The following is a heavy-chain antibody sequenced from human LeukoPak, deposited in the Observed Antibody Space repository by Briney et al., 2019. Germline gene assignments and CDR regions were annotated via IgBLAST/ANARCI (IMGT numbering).Heavy chain of an antibody. D-gene: IGHD4-11*01. Sequence: PSETLSLTCTVSGGSISSYYWSWIRQPPGKGLEWIGYIYYSGSTNYNPSLKSRVTISVDTSKNQFSLKLSSVTAADTAVYYCARGAVDYRGYYFDYWGQGTLVTVSS. CDR1: GGSISSYY. J-gene: IGHJ4*02. CDR2: IYYSGST. V-gene: IGHV4-59*12. CDR3: ARGAVDYRGYYFDY.